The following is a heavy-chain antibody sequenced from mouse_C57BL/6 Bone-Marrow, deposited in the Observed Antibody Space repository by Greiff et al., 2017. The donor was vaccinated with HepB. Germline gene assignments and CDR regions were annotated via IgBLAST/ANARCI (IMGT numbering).Heavy chain of an antibody. CDR2: IYIGNGYT. V-gene: IGHV1-58*01. J-gene: IGHJ2*01. Sequence: EVQLQQPGAELVKPGASVKMSCKASGYTFTSYWITWVKQRPGQGLEWIGYIYIGNGYTEYNEKFKGKATLTSDTSSSTAYMQLSSLTSEDSAIYFCARSRDYYGSYYFDYWGQGTTLTVSS. CDR1: GYTFTSYW. D-gene: IGHD1-1*01. CDR3: ARSRDYYGSYYFDY.